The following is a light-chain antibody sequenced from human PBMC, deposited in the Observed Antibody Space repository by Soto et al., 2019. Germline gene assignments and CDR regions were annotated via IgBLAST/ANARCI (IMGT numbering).Light chain of an antibody. J-gene: IGKJ5*01. Sequence: EIVLTPSSGTLSLPSGGRAPPSCSASQSVSSSYLAWYQQKPGQAPRLLIYGASSRATGIPARLSGSGSGTEFTLTISSLQSEDFAVYYCQQYNNWPPACGQGTRREI. CDR2: GAS. CDR1: QSVSSSY. CDR3: QQYNNWPPA. V-gene: IGKV3-15*01.